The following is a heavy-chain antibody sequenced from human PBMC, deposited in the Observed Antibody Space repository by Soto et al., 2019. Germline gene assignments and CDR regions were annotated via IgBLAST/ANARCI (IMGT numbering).Heavy chain of an antibody. CDR2: ISAHNGNT. Sequence: QVHLVQSGAEVKKPGASVKVSCKGSGYGFTTYGITWVRQAPGQGLEWMAWISAHNGNTNYAQKLQGRVTVTRDSSTSTAYMVLRRLRSDDTAVYYFARGRYGDYWGQGALVTVSS. D-gene: IGHD1-1*01. CDR3: ARGRYGDY. J-gene: IGHJ4*02. V-gene: IGHV1-18*01. CDR1: GYGFTTYG.